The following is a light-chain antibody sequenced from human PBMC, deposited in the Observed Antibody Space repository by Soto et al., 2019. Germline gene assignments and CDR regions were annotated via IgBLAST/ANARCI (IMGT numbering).Light chain of an antibody. J-gene: IGKJ4*01. Sequence: EIVLTQSPATLSLSPGERATLSCRASQSVSSSLAWYQQKPGQAPRLLIYDASNRATGIPARFSGSGSGTDFTLPISSLAPEDFAVYYCQQRTNWVTFGGGTKVEIK. V-gene: IGKV3-11*01. CDR1: QSVSSS. CDR3: QQRTNWVT. CDR2: DAS.